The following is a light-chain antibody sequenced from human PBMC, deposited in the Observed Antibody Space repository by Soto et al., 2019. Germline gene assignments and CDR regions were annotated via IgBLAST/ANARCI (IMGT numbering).Light chain of an antibody. V-gene: IGKV3-20*01. CDR2: GAS. CDR3: QQYGSSHWT. CDR1: QSVSSSY. Sequence: EIVLTQSPGTLSLSPGERSTLSFRSSQSVSSSYLAWYQQKPGQAPRLLIYGASSRATGIPDRSSGSGSGTDFTLTISRLEPEDFALYYCQQYGSSHWTFGQGTKVDI. J-gene: IGKJ1*01.